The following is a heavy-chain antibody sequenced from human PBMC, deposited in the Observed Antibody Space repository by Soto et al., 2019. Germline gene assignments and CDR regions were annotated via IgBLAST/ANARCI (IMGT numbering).Heavy chain of an antibody. CDR1: GGSIRSGGYY. J-gene: IGHJ4*02. D-gene: IGHD5-12*01. Sequence: SETLSLTCTVSGGSIRSGGYYWSWIRQHPGKGLEWIGYIYYSGSTYYNPSLKSRATMSVDTSKNQFSLKLSSVTAADTAVYYCASTKGYDFDYWGQGALGTVSS. V-gene: IGHV4-31*03. CDR2: IYYSGST. CDR3: ASTKGYDFDY.